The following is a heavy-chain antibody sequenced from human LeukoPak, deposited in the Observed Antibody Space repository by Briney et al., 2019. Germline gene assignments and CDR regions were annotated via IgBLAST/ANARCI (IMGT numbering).Heavy chain of an antibody. D-gene: IGHD2-8*01. CDR3: ARSVLMVYAIGY. Sequence: GGSLRLSCAASGFTFSSYSMNWVRQAPGKGLEWVSSISSSSSYIYYADSVKGRFTISRDNAKNSLYLQMNSLRAEDTAVYYCARSVLMVYAIGYWGQGTLVTVSS. CDR2: ISSSSSYI. CDR1: GFTFSSYS. J-gene: IGHJ4*02. V-gene: IGHV3-21*01.